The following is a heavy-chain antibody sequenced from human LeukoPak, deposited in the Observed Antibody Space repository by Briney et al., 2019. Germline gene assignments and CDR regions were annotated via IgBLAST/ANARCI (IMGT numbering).Heavy chain of an antibody. V-gene: IGHV1-18*01. D-gene: IGHD6-13*01. Sequence: ASVKVSCKASGYTLTSYGISWVRQAPGQGLEWMGWISAYNGNTNYAQKLQGRVTMTTDTSTSTAYMELRSLRSDDTAVYYCARNGGGSIAAEEYYFDYWGQGTLVTVSS. CDR1: GYTLTSYG. J-gene: IGHJ4*02. CDR2: ISAYNGNT. CDR3: ARNGGGSIAAEEYYFDY.